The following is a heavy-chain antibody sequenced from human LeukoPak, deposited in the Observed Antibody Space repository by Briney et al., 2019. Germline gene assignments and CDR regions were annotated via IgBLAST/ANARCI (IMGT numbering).Heavy chain of an antibody. J-gene: IGHJ4*02. D-gene: IGHD3-22*01. CDR3: ARWAMIGGFDY. CDR1: GFTFSSYA. Sequence: GGSLRLSCAASGFTFSSYAMSWVRQAPGKGLEWVANIKQDGSEKYYVDSVKGRFTISRDNAKNSLYLQMNSLRAEDTAVYYCARWAMIGGFDYWGQGTLVTVSS. V-gene: IGHV3-7*01. CDR2: IKQDGSEK.